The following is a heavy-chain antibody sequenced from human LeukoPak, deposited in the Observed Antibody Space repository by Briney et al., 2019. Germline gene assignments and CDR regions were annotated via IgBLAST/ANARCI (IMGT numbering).Heavy chain of an antibody. J-gene: IGHJ4*02. Sequence: PGGSLRLSCAASGFAFSSYGMHWVRQAPGKGLEWVAVIWYDGSNKYYADSVKGRFTISRDNSKNTLYLQMNSLRAEDTAVYYRARGGYCSSTSCPFDYWGQGTLVTVSS. CDR3: ARGGYCSSTSCPFDY. CDR1: GFAFSSYG. CDR2: IWYDGSNK. D-gene: IGHD2-2*01. V-gene: IGHV3-33*01.